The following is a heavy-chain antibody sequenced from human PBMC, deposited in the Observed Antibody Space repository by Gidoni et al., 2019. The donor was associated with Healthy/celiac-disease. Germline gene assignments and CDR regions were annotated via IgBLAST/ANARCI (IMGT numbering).Heavy chain of an antibody. CDR2: ISYDGSNK. J-gene: IGHJ4*02. Sequence: QVQLVASGGGVVQPGRSLRLSCAASGFTFSSYAMHWVRQAPGKGLEWVAVISYDGSNKYYADSVKGRFTISRDNSKNTLYLQMNSLRAEDTAVYYCARDRGVEMATEYYFDYWGQGTLVTVSS. CDR3: ARDRGVEMATEYYFDY. D-gene: IGHD3-10*01. V-gene: IGHV3-30-3*01. CDR1: GFTFSSYA.